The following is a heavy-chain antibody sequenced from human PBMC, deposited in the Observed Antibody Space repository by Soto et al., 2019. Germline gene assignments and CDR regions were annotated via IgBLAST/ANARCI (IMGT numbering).Heavy chain of an antibody. J-gene: IGHJ6*02. Sequence: SVKVSCKASGGSSSNYAISWVRRAPGQGLEWMGAIIPIFGVPNYAQNFRGRVTITADDSTSTAYMELSSLTSEDTATYFCARDVDSGYESPNYNYYGMAVWGQGTTVTVSS. CDR3: ARDVDSGYESPNYNYYGMAV. V-gene: IGHV1-69*13. CDR1: GGSSSNYA. D-gene: IGHD5-12*01. CDR2: IIPIFGVP.